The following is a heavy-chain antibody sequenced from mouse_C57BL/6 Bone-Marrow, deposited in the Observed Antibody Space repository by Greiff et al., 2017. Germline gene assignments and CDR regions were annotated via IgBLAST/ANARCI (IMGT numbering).Heavy chain of an antibody. J-gene: IGHJ2*01. CDR1: GYTFTSYD. CDR2: IDPGDGST. V-gene: IGHV1-85*01. CDR3: ARRRWLLGFDY. D-gene: IGHD2-3*01. Sequence: QVQLQQSGPELVKPGASVKLSCKASGYTFTSYDINWVKQRPGQGLEWIGWIDPGDGSTKYNEKFKGKATLTVDPSSSTAYIELHSLTSEDSAVYFCARRRWLLGFDYWGQGTTLTVSA.